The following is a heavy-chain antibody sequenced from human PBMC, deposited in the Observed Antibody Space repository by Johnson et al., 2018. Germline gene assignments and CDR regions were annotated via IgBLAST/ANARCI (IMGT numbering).Heavy chain of an antibody. V-gene: IGHV5-51*01. Sequence: EVQLVESGAEVKKPGESXKISCKGSGYSFTTYWIGWVRQMPGKGLEWMGIIYPGDSATRYSPSFQGQVTIPVDKSISTAYLQLMSLKASDTAMYFCARRSESSEYFHLWGQGTLVTVSS. J-gene: IGHJ1*01. CDR2: IYPGDSAT. CDR1: GYSFTTYW. CDR3: ARRSESSEYFHL. D-gene: IGHD1-26*01.